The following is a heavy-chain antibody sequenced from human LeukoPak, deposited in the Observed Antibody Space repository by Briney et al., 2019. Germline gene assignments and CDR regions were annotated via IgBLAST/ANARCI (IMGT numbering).Heavy chain of an antibody. CDR2: IGSDNKP. Sequence: PGGSLRLSCEAFGFTFSAYAMTWVRQAPGQGLEWVSSIGSDNKPHYSESVKGRFAISRDNSKSMLFLQLNSLRAEDTAVYYCARDYYDSSGSSYFDYWGQGTLVTVSS. CDR1: GFTFSAYA. V-gene: IGHV3-69-1*01. J-gene: IGHJ4*02. CDR3: ARDYYDSSGSSYFDY. D-gene: IGHD3-22*01.